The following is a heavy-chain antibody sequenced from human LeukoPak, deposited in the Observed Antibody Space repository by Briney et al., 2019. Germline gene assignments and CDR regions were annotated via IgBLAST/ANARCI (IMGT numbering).Heavy chain of an antibody. CDR3: AQKDGSFFDY. CDR2: ISGSGGST. J-gene: IGHJ4*02. CDR1: GFTLNTYA. D-gene: IGHD6-13*01. Sequence: GGSLRLSCAASGFTLNTYAMSWVRQAPGKGLEWVSGISGSGGSTYYADSVKGRFTISRDNSKNTLYLQMNSLRAEDTAVYYCAQKDGSFFDYWGQGTLVTVSS. V-gene: IGHV3-23*01.